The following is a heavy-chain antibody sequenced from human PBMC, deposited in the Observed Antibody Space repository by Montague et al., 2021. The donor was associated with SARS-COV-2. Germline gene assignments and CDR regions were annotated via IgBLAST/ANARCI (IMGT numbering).Heavy chain of an antibody. Sequence: SLRLSCAASGFTFGSYSMNWVRQAPGKGLEWVSSISSSSSYIYYADSVKSRFTISRDNAKNSLYLQMNSLRAEDTAVYYCASFGENDAFDIWGQGTMVTVSS. V-gene: IGHV3-21*01. CDR2: ISSSSSYI. CDR1: GFTFGSYS. CDR3: ASFGENDAFDI. D-gene: IGHD3-10*01. J-gene: IGHJ3*02.